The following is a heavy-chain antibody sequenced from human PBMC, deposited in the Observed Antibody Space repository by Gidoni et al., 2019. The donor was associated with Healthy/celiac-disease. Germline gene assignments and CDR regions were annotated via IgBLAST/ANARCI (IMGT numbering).Heavy chain of an antibody. CDR2: IIPILGIA. D-gene: IGHD3-22*01. CDR3: ARDPDTYYYDSSGYYYFRRYGMDV. J-gene: IGHJ6*02. Sequence: QVQLVQSGAEVKKPGSSVKVSCQASGGTFSSYAISWVRQAPGQGLEWMGRIIPILGIANYAQKFQGRVTITADKSTSTAYMELSSLRSEDTAVYYCARDPDTYYYDSSGYYYFRRYGMDVWGQGTTVTVSS. CDR1: GGTFSSYA. V-gene: IGHV1-69*09.